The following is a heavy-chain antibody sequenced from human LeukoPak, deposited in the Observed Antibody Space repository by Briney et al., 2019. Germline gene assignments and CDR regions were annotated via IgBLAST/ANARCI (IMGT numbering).Heavy chain of an antibody. CDR1: GFTFTGYY. D-gene: IGHD6-13*01. Sequence: GASVKVSCKASGFTFTGYYMHWVRQAPAQGLEWMGWINPNSGGTNYAQKFQGRVTMTRDTSISTAYMELSRLRSDDTAVYYCARDLAAAASVDYWGQGTLVTVSS. V-gene: IGHV1-2*02. J-gene: IGHJ4*02. CDR2: INPNSGGT. CDR3: ARDLAAAASVDY.